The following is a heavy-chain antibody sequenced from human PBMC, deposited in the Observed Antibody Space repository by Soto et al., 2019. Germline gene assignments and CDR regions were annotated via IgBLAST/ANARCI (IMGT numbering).Heavy chain of an antibody. D-gene: IGHD3-10*01. CDR1: GGTFSSYT. CDR3: ARGLYYGSGRPLGG. CDR2: IIPILGIA. Sequence: QVQLVQSGAEVKKPGSSVKVSCKASGGTFSSYTISWVRQAPGQGLEWMGRIIPILGIANYAQKFQGRVTITADKSTVTDYMELSSRRAEATAVYYCARGLYYGSGRPLGGWGQGTLVTVSS. V-gene: IGHV1-69*02. J-gene: IGHJ4*02.